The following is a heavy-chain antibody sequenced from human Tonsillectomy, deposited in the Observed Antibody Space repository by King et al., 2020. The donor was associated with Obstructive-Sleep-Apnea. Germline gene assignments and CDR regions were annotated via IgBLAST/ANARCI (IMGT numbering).Heavy chain of an antibody. V-gene: IGHV3-30*02. D-gene: IGHD3-10*01. Sequence: VQLVESGGGVVQPGGSLRLSCAASGFTFSSYGIHWVRQAPGKGLEWVAFIRYDGSNKYYPDSVKGRFTISRDNSKNTLYLQMNSLRAEDTAVYYCAKDFYSEGWFGEFSYGMDVWGQGITVTVSS. J-gene: IGHJ6*02. CDR2: IRYDGSNK. CDR1: GFTFSSYG. CDR3: AKDFYSEGWFGEFSYGMDV.